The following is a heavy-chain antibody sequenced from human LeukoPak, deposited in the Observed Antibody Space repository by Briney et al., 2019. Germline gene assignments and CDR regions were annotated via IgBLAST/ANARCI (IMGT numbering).Heavy chain of an antibody. CDR2: IIPILGIA. CDR1: GGTFSSYA. Sequence: ASVKVSCKASGGTFSSYAISWVRQAPGQGLEWMGRIIPILGIANYAQKFQGRVTMTRDTSISTAYMELSRLRSDDTAVYYCASHDEYQLLPFDYWGQGTLVTVSS. D-gene: IGHD2-2*01. J-gene: IGHJ4*02. CDR3: ASHDEYQLLPFDY. V-gene: IGHV1-69*04.